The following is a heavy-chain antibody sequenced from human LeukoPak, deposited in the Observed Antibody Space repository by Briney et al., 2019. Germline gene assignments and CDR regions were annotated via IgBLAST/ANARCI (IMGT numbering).Heavy chain of an antibody. CDR1: GFTFSDYD. V-gene: IGHV3-48*03. CDR2: ITSSGSTI. CDR3: ARDERDGYNSDHYYMDV. Sequence: GGSLRLSCAASGFTFSDYDMNWVRQAPGKGLEWISYITSSGSTIYYADSVKGRFTISRDNAKNSLNLQMKTLRAEDTATYYCARDERDGYNSDHYYMDVWGKGTTVTVS. J-gene: IGHJ6*03. D-gene: IGHD5-24*01.